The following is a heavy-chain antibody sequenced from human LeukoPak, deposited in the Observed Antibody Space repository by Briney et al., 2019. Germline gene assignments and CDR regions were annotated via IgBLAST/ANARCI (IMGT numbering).Heavy chain of an antibody. V-gene: IGHV2-5*01. CDR3: ARRTGTSRVFDI. D-gene: IGHD1-1*01. J-gene: IGHJ3*02. CDR1: GFSLSPRGVG. Sequence: SGPTLVKPSQTLTLTCTFSGFSLSPRGVGVGWIRQPPGKALEWLALIYWNDDKRYSPSLKSRLTITKDTSKNQVVLTMTNMDPVDTATYYCARRTGTSRVFDIWGQGKMVTVSS. CDR2: IYWNDDK.